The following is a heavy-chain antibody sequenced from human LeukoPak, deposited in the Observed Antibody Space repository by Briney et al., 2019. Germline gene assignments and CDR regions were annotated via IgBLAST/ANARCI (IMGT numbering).Heavy chain of an antibody. J-gene: IGHJ4*02. CDR1: GYTFTGYY. CDR2: INPRDGGT. D-gene: IGHD2-15*01. CDR3: ARGGNGLLSKDLDY. V-gene: IGHV1-2*02. Sequence: ASVKVSCKASGYTFTGYYMHWVRQAPGQGLEWVGYINPRDGGTSSPPNFRGRVTMTTDASSSTVYMELSRLTSDDTAIYYCARGGNGLLSKDLDYWGQGTLVTVSS.